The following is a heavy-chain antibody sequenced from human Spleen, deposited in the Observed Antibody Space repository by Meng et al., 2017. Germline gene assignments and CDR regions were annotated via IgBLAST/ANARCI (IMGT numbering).Heavy chain of an antibody. V-gene: IGHV6-1*01. J-gene: IGHJ4*02. CDR1: GDSVSTNNAA. CDR2: TYYRSKWYN. Sequence: QVQLPQSCPGLVKPSQPLSLTCPIPGDSVSTNNAAWNWIRQSPSRGLEWLGRTYYRSKWYNDYAVSVKSRITINPDTSKNQFSLQLNSVTPEDTAVYYCASDRRGVFDYWGQGTLVTVSS. CDR3: ASDRRGVFDY.